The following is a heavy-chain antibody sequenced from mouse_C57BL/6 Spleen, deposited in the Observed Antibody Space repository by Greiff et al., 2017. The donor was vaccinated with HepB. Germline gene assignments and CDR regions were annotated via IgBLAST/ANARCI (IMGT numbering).Heavy chain of an antibody. CDR3: ARPNPNYDYERDWYFDV. CDR2: IDPSDSYT. V-gene: IGHV1-69*01. CDR1: GYTFTSYW. Sequence: QVQLQQPGAELVMPGASVKLSCKASGYTFTSYWMHWVKQRPGQGLEWIGEIDPSDSYTNYNQKFKGKSTLTVDKSSSTAYMQLSSLTSEDSAVYYCARPNPNYDYERDWYFDVWGTGTTVTVSS. D-gene: IGHD2-4*01. J-gene: IGHJ1*03.